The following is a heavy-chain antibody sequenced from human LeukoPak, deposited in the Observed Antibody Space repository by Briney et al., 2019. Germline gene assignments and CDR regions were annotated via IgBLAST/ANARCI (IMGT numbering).Heavy chain of an antibody. V-gene: IGHV3-66*01. Sequence: GGSLRLSCVASGFTGSSNYMSWVRQAPGKGLEWVSIISGGGNTYYADSVKDRFTIFRDNSKSTMYLQMRSLRAEDTAMYYCGSRDKGYYYGLDVWGQGTAVTVSS. CDR2: ISGGGNT. J-gene: IGHJ6*02. CDR3: GSRDKGYYYGLDV. CDR1: GFTGSSNY. D-gene: IGHD5-24*01.